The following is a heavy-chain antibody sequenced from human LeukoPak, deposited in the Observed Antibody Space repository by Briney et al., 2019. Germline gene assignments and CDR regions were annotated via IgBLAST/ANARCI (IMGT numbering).Heavy chain of an antibody. D-gene: IGHD6-13*01. CDR3: ARGGHIGYSSSWPLSYYYGMDV. J-gene: IGHJ6*02. CDR2: INHSGST. V-gene: IGHV4-34*01. CDR1: GGSFSGYY. Sequence: SETLSLTCAVYGGSFSGYYWSWIRQPPGKGLEWTGEINHSGSTNYNPSLKSRVTISVDTSKNQFSLKLSSVTAADTAVYYCARGGHIGYSSSWPLSYYYGMDVWSQGTTVTVSS.